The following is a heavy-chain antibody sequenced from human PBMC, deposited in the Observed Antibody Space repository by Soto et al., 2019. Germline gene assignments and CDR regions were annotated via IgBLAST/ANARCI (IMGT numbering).Heavy chain of an antibody. D-gene: IGHD5-12*01. CDR3: ARHFSRGYSGYDFAGY. CDR1: VDSYTSYR. V-gene: IGHV5-51*01. CDR2: IYPGDSDT. J-gene: IGHJ4*02. Sequence: LKSSGERSVDSYTSYRSARFRQMPRKGLEWMGIIYPGDSDTRYSPSFQGQVTISADKSISTAYLQWSSLKASDTAMYYCARHFSRGYSGYDFAGYWGQGTLVTAPQ.